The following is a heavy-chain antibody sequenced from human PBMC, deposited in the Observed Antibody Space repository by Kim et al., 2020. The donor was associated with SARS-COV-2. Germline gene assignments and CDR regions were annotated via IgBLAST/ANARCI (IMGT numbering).Heavy chain of an antibody. J-gene: IGHJ4*02. V-gene: IGHV4-39*01. CDR3: AGGPDTAKTGY. Sequence: SANPSLKSRVTISVDASKNQFSLGLSSLTAADTAVYYCAGGPDTAKTGYWGQGTLVTVSS. D-gene: IGHD5-18*01.